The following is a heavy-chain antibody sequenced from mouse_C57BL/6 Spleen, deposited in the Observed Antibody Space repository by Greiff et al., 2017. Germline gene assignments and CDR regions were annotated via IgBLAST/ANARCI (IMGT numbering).Heavy chain of an antibody. J-gene: IGHJ4*01. D-gene: IGHD2-12*01. CDR2: IDPSDSYT. CDR3: ARERRGYAMDY. Sequence: QVQLQQPGAELVKPGASVKLSCKASGYTFTSYWMQWVKQRPGQGLEWIGEIDPSDSYTNYNQKFKGKATLTVDTSSSTAYMQRSSLTSEDSAVYYCARERRGYAMDYWGQGTSVTVSS. CDR1: GYTFTSYW. V-gene: IGHV1-50*01.